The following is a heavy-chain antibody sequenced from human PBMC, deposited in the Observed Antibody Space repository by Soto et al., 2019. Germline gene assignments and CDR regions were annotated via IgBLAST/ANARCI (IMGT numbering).Heavy chain of an antibody. CDR1: GGTFSSYA. Sequence: SVKLSCKASGGTFSSYAISWVRQAPGQGLEWIGWIVVGSGNTNYAQKFQERVTITRDMSTTTAYMELSSLRAEDTAVYYCAKTASGWFSAFDIWGQGTMVTVSS. J-gene: IGHJ3*02. CDR3: AKTASGWFSAFDI. D-gene: IGHD6-13*01. V-gene: IGHV1-58*02. CDR2: IVVGSGNT.